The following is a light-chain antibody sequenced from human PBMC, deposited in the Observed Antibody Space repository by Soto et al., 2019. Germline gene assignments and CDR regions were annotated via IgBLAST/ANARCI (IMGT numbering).Light chain of an antibody. CDR1: QGISSY. J-gene: IGKJ5*01. CDR3: QQLNSYPIT. CDR2: AAS. V-gene: IGKV1-9*01. Sequence: DIHMTQSPSTLSGSVGDIVTITCRASQGISSYLAWYQQKPGKAPKLLIYAASTLQSGVPSRFSGSGSGTDFTLTISSLQPEDFATYYCQQLNSYPITFGQGTRLEIK.